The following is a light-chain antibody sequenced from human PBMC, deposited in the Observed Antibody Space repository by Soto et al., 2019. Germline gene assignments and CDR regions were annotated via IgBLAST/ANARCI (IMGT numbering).Light chain of an antibody. CDR3: QQYNSLWT. CDR1: QSISSL. Sequence: DIQMTQSPSTLSASVGDRVTITCRASQSISSLLAWYQQKPGKAPKLLIYKASGLQSGVPSRFSGSGSGTEFTLPISSLQPDDFATYYCQQYNSLWTFGQGTKVEIK. J-gene: IGKJ1*01. CDR2: KAS. V-gene: IGKV1-5*03.